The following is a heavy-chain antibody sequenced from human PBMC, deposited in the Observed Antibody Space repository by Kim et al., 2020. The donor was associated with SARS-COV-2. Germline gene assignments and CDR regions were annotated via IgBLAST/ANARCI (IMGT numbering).Heavy chain of an antibody. D-gene: IGHD2-21*01. J-gene: IGHJ6*02. CDR2: ISYDGSNK. V-gene: IGHV3-30*04. CDR1: GFTLSSYA. CDR3: ARVFGGAHYYYYGMDV. Sequence: GGSLRLSCAASGFTLSSYAMHWVRQAPGKGLEWVAVISYDGSNKYYADSVKGRFTISRDNSKNTLYLQTNSLRAEDTAVYYCARVFGGAHYYYYGMDVWGQGTTVTVSS.